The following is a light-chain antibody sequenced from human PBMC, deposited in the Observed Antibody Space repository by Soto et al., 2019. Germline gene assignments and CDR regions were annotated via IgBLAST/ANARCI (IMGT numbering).Light chain of an antibody. Sequence: EIGLTQSPATLSLSPGDRATLSCRASQSVSRYLAWYQQKPGQAPRLLIHDTSTRATGVPDTFSGSGSGTEFTLSISSLEPEDSAIYYCQQRISWPRTFGGGTHVEIK. J-gene: IGKJ4*01. CDR2: DTS. CDR3: QQRISWPRT. V-gene: IGKV3-11*01. CDR1: QSVSRY.